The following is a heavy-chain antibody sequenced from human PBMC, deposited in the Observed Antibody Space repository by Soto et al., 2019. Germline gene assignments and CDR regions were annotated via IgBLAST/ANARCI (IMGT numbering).Heavy chain of an antibody. J-gene: IGHJ4*02. V-gene: IGHV3-23*01. CDR2: ISGSGGST. CDR3: AKSFVYYDSSGYYSDY. CDR1: GFTFSSYA. Sequence: SCAASGFTFSSYAMSWVRQAPGKGLEWVSAISGSGGSTYYADSVKGRFTISRDNSKNALYLQMNSLRAEDTAVYYCAKSFVYYDSSGYYSDYWGQGTLVTVSS. D-gene: IGHD3-22*01.